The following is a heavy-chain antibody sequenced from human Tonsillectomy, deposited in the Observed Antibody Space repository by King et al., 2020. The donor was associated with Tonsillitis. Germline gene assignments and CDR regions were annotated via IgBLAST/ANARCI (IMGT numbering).Heavy chain of an antibody. CDR3: AKDISGGAYMSLYYYGMDV. D-gene: IGHD3-16*02. CDR2: IRWNRCII. CDR1: GFTFDDYA. V-gene: IGHV3-9*01. Sequence: VQLVESGGGLVQPGRSLRLSCAASGFTFDDYAMHWVRHAPGTCLALFSVIRWNRCIIVYVDSVKGRFTISRDNAKNSLYLQMNSLRAEDTALYYCAKDISGGAYMSLYYYGMDVWGQGTTVTVSS. J-gene: IGHJ6*02.